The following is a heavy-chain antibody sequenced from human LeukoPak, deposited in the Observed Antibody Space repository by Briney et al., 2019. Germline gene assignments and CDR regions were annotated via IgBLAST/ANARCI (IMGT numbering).Heavy chain of an antibody. J-gene: IGHJ4*02. Sequence: GGSLRLSCGAPGFTFSSYGMNWVRQAPGKGLEWVSAISGSGGSTYYADSVKGRFTISRDNSKNTLYLQMNSLRAEDTAVYYCAKGSLVMTDDYWGQGTLVTVSS. CDR2: ISGSGGST. CDR3: AKGSLVMTDDY. CDR1: GFTFSSYG. V-gene: IGHV3-23*01. D-gene: IGHD3-9*01.